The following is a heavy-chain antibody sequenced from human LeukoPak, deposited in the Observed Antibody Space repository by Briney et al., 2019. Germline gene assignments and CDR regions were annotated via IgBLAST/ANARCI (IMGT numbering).Heavy chain of an antibody. J-gene: IGHJ4*02. V-gene: IGHV4-39*01. CDR1: GGSISSSSYY. CDR2: IYYSGST. CDR3: ARRPYRSGGSCYSMNYFDY. Sequence: SETLSLTCTVSGGSISSSSYYWGWIRQPPGKGLEWIVSIYYSGSTYYNPSLKSRVTISVDTSKNQFSLKLSSVTAADTAVYYCARRPYRSGGSCYSMNYFDYWGQGTLVTVSS. D-gene: IGHD2-15*01.